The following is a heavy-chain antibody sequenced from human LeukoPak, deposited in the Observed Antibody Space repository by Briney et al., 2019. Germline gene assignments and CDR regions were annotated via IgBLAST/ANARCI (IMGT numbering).Heavy chain of an antibody. CDR3: ARESYMTAGLVTAQQAFDY. D-gene: IGHD2-21*02. J-gene: IGHJ4*02. Sequence: PGGSLRLSCAASGFTFSSYAMYWVRQAPGKGLEFVSAFSSNGDITYYANSVKGRFTISRDNSKNTLYLQMNSLRAEDTAVYYCARESYMTAGLVTAQQAFDYWGQGTLVTVSS. CDR2: FSSNGDIT. CDR1: GFTFSSYA. V-gene: IGHV3-64*01.